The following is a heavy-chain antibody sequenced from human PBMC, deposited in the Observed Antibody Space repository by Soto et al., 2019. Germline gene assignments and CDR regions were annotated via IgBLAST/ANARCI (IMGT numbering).Heavy chain of an antibody. Sequence: SETLSLTCAVYGGSFSGYYWSLVRQPPGKGLEWIGEINHSGSTNYNPSLKSRVTISVDTSKNQFSLKLSSVTAADTAVYYCARVAATWIQLWLPHFDYWGQGTLVTVSS. CDR1: GGSFSGYY. J-gene: IGHJ4*02. CDR2: INHSGST. D-gene: IGHD5-18*01. V-gene: IGHV4-34*01. CDR3: ARVAATWIQLWLPHFDY.